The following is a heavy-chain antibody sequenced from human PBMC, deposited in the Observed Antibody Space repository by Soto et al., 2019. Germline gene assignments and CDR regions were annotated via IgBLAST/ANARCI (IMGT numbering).Heavy chain of an antibody. V-gene: IGHV3-66*01. CDR2: IYSGGST. D-gene: IGHD2-15*01. J-gene: IGHJ6*03. CDR1: GFTFSSNY. Sequence: GGSLRLSCAASGFTFSSNYMSWVRQAPGKGLEWVSVIYSGGSTYYADSVKGRFTISRDNSKNTLYLQMNSLRAEDTALYYCARDGKSGGYCSGGSCYGPLDYYYYMDVWGKGTTVTVSS. CDR3: ARDGKSGGYCSGGSCYGPLDYYYYMDV.